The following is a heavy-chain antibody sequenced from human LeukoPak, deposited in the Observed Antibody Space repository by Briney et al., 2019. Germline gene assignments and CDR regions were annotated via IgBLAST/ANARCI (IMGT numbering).Heavy chain of an antibody. Sequence: GASVKVSCKASGYTFTTYGISWVRQAPGQGLEWMGWLNVNTGNTKYAQNLQGRVTLTADTSTRTAHMDLRSLRSDDTAMYYCTRGGGNYLVDYWGQGTLVTVSS. CDR1: GYTFTTYG. CDR2: LNVNTGNT. CDR3: TRGGGNYLVDY. V-gene: IGHV1-18*01. D-gene: IGHD1-7*01. J-gene: IGHJ4*02.